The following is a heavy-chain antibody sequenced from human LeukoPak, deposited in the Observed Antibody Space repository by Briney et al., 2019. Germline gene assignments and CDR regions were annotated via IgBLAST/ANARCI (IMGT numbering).Heavy chain of an antibody. CDR1: GGSISSSTYY. CDR2: IYYSGST. V-gene: IGHV4-39*07. D-gene: IGHD3-22*01. CDR3: ASSADSSNPEAFDI. J-gene: IGHJ3*02. Sequence: PSETLSLTCSVSGGSISSSTYYWGWIRQPPGKGLEWIGSIYYSGSTYYNPSLKSRVAISVDTSKNQFSLKLSSVSAADTAVYYCASSADSSNPEAFDIWGQGTMVTVSS.